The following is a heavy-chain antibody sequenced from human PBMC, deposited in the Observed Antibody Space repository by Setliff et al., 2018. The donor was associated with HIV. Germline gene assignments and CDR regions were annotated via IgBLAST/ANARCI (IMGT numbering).Heavy chain of an antibody. CDR3: ARSPPYGGHTNYSYYMDV. CDR1: GGSFSGYY. CDR2: INHSGST. Sequence: SETLSLTCAVYGGSFSGYYWSWIRQPPGKGLEWIGEINHSGSTNYNPSLKSRVTISLDTSKNQFSLKLSSVTAADTAVYYCARSPPYGGHTNYSYYMDVWGKGTTVTVSS. J-gene: IGHJ6*03. D-gene: IGHD4-17*01. V-gene: IGHV4-34*01.